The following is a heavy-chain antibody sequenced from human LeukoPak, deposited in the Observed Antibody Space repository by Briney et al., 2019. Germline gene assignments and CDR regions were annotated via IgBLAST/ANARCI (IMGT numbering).Heavy chain of an antibody. CDR2: IYYSGSA. Sequence: SETLSLTCTVSGGSVSSGSYYWSWIRQPPGKGLEWIGYIYYSGSANYNPSLKSRVTISVDTSKNQFSLKLTSVTAADTAVYYCARANQQLSDLDYWGQGTLVTVSS. V-gene: IGHV4-61*01. D-gene: IGHD6-13*01. CDR1: GGSVSSGSYY. J-gene: IGHJ4*02. CDR3: ARANQQLSDLDY.